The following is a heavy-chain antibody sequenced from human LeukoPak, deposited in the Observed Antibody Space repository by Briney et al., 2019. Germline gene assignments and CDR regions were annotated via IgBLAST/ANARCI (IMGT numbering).Heavy chain of an antibody. CDR2: INPNSGDT. CDR3: ARVWANSGGLGEFILYYFDY. CDR1: GYTFTSYY. Sequence: ASVKVSCKASGYTFTSYYMHWVRQAPGQGLEWMGWINPNSGDTHYAQNFQGRVTMTRDTSISAAYMELSSLRSDDTALYYCARVWANSGGLGEFILYYFDYWGQGTLVTVSS. J-gene: IGHJ4*02. D-gene: IGHD3-10*01. V-gene: IGHV1-2*02.